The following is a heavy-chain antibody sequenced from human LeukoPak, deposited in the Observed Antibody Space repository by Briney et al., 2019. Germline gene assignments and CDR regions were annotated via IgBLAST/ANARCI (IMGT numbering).Heavy chain of an antibody. V-gene: IGHV5-51*01. CDR1: GYSFTSYW. J-gene: IGHJ3*02. CDR3: ARQGDGYGDAFDI. D-gene: IGHD5-24*01. Sequence: GESLKISCKGSGYSFTSYWIGWVRQTPGKGLEWVGIIYPGDSDTRYSPSFQGQVTISADESISTAYLQWSSLKASDTAMYYCARQGDGYGDAFDIWGQGTMVTVSS. CDR2: IYPGDSDT.